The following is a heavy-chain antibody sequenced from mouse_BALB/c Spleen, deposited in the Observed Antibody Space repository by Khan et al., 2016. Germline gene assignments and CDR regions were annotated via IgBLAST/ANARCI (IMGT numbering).Heavy chain of an antibody. J-gene: IGHJ2*01. CDR1: GYTFTNYG. CDR2: INTNTGEP. CDR3: VRSGGNFAY. Sequence: QIQLDQSGPELKKPGETVKISCKASGYTFTNYGMNWVKQAPGKGLKWMGWINTNTGEPTYAEEFKGRFAFSLETSASTAYLQINNLKNEDTATYFCVRSGGNFAYWGQGTTLTVSS. V-gene: IGHV9-3*02. D-gene: IGHD3-1*01.